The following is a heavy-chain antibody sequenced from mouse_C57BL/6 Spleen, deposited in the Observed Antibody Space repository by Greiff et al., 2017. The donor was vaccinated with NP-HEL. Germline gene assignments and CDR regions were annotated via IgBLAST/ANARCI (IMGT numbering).Heavy chain of an antibody. CDR3: ARSHLLLRYYFDY. D-gene: IGHD1-1*01. Sequence: EVKLQQSGPELVKPGASVKMSCKASGYTFTDYNMHWVKQSHGKSLEWIGYINPINGGTSSNQKFKGKATLTVNKSSSTAYMELRSLTSEDSAVYYCARSHLLLRYYFDYWGQGTTLTVSS. V-gene: IGHV1-22*01. J-gene: IGHJ2*01. CDR2: INPINGGT. CDR1: GYTFTDYN.